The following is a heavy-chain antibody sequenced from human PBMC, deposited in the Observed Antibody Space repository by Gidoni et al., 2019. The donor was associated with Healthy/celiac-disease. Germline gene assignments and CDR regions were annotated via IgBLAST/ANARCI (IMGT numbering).Heavy chain of an antibody. J-gene: IGHJ6*02. CDR2: INSEGSST. Sequence: EVQLVESGGGLVQPGGSLRLSCAASGFTFSSYWMHWVRQAPGKGLVWVSRINSEGSSTSYADSVKGRFTISRDNAKNTLYLQMNSLRAEDTAVYYCARAYYYDSSGYYYVNYYYYYGMDVWGQGTTVTVSS. CDR1: GFTFSSYW. CDR3: ARAYYYDSSGYYYVNYYYYYGMDV. D-gene: IGHD3-22*01. V-gene: IGHV3-74*01.